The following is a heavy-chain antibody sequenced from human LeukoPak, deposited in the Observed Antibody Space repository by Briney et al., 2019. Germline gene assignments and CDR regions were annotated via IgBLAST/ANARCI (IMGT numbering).Heavy chain of an antibody. J-gene: IGHJ4*02. CDR2: ISSSSSYI. Sequence: GGSLRLSCAVSGFTFSSYSMNWVRQAPGKGLEWVSSISSSSSYIYYADSVKGRFTISRDNAKNSLYLQMNSLRAEDTAVYYCARVPGSGITNNHIDYWAREPWSPSPQ. V-gene: IGHV3-21*01. CDR1: GFTFSSYS. CDR3: ARVPGSGITNNHIDY. D-gene: IGHD3-10*01.